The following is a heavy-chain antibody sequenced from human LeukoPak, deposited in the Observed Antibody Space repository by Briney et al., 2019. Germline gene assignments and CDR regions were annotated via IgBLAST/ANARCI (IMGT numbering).Heavy chain of an antibody. CDR1: GYSFTSCW. D-gene: IGHD4-17*01. CDR2: IY. J-gene: IGHJ4*02. CDR3: VRSDYGDFKYYFDY. Sequence: GESLKISCKGSGYSFTSCWIAWVRQMPGKGLEWMGIIYSPSFQGQVTISADKSIRTAHLQWSSLKASDTAMYYCVRSDYGDFKYYFDYWGQGTLVTVSS. V-gene: IGHV5-51*01.